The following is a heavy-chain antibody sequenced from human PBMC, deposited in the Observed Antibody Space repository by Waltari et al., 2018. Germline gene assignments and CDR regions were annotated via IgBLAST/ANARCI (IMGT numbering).Heavy chain of an antibody. CDR3: ARRRPAAIRNWYFDL. J-gene: IGHJ2*01. CDR1: GGSISSYY. CDR2: TYYRGST. D-gene: IGHD2-2*02. V-gene: IGHV4-59*08. Sequence: QVQLQESGPGLVKPSETLSLTCTVSGGSISSYYWSWIRQPPGKGLEWIGYTYYRGSTNSNPSVKSRVTISVDTSKNQFSLKLSSVTAADTAGYYCARRRPAAIRNWYFDLWGRGTLVTVSS.